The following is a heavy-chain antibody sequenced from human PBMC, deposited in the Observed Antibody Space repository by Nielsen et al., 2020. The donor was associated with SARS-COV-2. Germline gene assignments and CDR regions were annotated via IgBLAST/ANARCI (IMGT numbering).Heavy chain of an antibody. CDR3: ARDYGSDSERWHFDL. CDR2: IDYSGST. D-gene: IGHD4-23*01. CDR1: GASISSSSYF. V-gene: IGHV4-39*02. J-gene: IGHJ2*01. Sequence: SETLSLTCTVSGASISSSSYFWGWVRQPPGKGLEWIANIDYSGSTYYNPSLRSRVTLSIDTSRNQFSLTLSSVTAADTVVYYCARDYGSDSERWHFDLWGRGTLVPVSS.